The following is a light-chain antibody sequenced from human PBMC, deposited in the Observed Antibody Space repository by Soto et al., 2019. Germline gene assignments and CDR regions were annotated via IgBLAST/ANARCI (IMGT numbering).Light chain of an antibody. Sequence: ELVLTQSPGTLSLSPGERATLSCRASQSVSSSYLAWYQQKPGQAPRLLIHSASTRANGIPATFSGSGSGTEFTLTISSLQSEDFAVYYCQHYNNWPPWTFGQGTKVDIK. J-gene: IGKJ1*01. CDR3: QHYNNWPPWT. CDR1: QSVSSSY. V-gene: IGKV3-15*01. CDR2: SAS.